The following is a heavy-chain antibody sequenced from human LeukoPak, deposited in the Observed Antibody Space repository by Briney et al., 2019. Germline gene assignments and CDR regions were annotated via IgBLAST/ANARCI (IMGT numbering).Heavy chain of an antibody. CDR3: AKDQLLGGSYTFDY. J-gene: IGHJ4*02. Sequence: GGSLRLSCAASGFTFSSYGMHWVRQAPGKGLEWVAFIRYDGSNKYYADSVKGRFTISRDNSKNSLYLQMNSLRAEDTAVYYCAKDQLLGGSYTFDYWGQGTLVTVSS. CDR2: IRYDGSNK. V-gene: IGHV3-30*02. CDR1: GFTFSSYG. D-gene: IGHD1-26*01.